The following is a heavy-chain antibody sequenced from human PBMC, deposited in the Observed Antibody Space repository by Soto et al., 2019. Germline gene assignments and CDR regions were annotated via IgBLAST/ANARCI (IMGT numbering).Heavy chain of an antibody. CDR3: ARDVYSSSRYFDY. D-gene: IGHD6-6*01. CDR1: GFTFSSYS. V-gene: IGHV3-21*01. Sequence: PGVFLRLSCAASGFTFSSYSMNWVRQAPGKGLEWVSSISSSSSYIYYADSVKGRFTISRDNAKNSLYLQMNSLRAEDTAVYYCARDVYSSSRYFDYWGQGTLVNVSS. CDR2: ISSSSSYI. J-gene: IGHJ4*02.